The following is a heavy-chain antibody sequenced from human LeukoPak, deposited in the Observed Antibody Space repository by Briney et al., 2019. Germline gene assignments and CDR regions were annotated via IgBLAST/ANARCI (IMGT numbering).Heavy chain of an antibody. J-gene: IGHJ3*02. V-gene: IGHV3-11*04. CDR3: ARVTIYCSSTSCYRGDAFDI. CDR2: ISSSGSTI. CDR1: GFTFSDYY. D-gene: IGHD2-2*02. Sequence: GGSLRLSCAASGFTFSDYYMSWIRQAPGKGLEWVSYISSSGSTIYYADSVKGRFTISRDNAKNSLYLQMNSLRAEDTAVYYCARVTIYCSSTSCYRGDAFDIWGQGTMVTVSS.